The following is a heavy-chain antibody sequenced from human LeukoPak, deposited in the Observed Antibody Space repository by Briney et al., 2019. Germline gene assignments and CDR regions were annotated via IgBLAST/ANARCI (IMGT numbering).Heavy chain of an antibody. Sequence: GGSLRLSCAASGFTFSSYGMHWVRQAPGKGLEWVAVISYDGSNKYYADSVKGRFTISRDNSKNTLYLQMNSLRAEDTAVYYCAKPVTTRYCSSTSCHNWFDPWGQGTLVTVSS. J-gene: IGHJ5*02. CDR2: ISYDGSNK. V-gene: IGHV3-30*18. CDR1: GFTFSSYG. CDR3: AKPVTTRYCSSTSCHNWFDP. D-gene: IGHD2-2*01.